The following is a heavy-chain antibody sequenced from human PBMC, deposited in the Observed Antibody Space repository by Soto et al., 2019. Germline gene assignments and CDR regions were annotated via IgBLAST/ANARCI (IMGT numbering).Heavy chain of an antibody. CDR2: MNPNSGNT. Sequence: ASVKVSCKASGYTFTSYAMHWVRQATGQGLEWMGWMNPNSGNTGYAQKFQGRVTMTRNTSISTAYMELSSLRSEDTAVYYCARGQKLLWFGELNYYYYYYMDVWGKGTTVTVSS. CDR3: ARGQKLLWFGELNYYYYYYMDV. J-gene: IGHJ6*03. CDR1: GYTFTSYA. D-gene: IGHD3-10*01. V-gene: IGHV1-8*02.